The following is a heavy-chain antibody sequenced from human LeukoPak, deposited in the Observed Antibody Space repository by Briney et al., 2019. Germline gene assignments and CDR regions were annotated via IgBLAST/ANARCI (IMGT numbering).Heavy chain of an antibody. CDR1: GGSISSGDYY. CDR3: AREVVPAAPIDY. J-gene: IGHJ4*02. CDR2: IYYSGST. D-gene: IGHD2-2*01. V-gene: IGHV4-30-4*01. Sequence: PSQTLSFTCTVSGGSISSGDYYWSWIRQPPGKGLEWIGYIYYSGSTYYNPSLKSRVTMSVDTSKNQFSLKLSSVTAADTAVYYCAREVVPAAPIDYWGQGTLVTVSS.